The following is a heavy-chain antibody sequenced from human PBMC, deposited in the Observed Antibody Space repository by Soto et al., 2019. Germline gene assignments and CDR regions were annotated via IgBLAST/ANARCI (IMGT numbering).Heavy chain of an antibody. V-gene: IGHV1-3*01. D-gene: IGHD3-10*01. CDR2: INAGNGNT. Sequence: ASVKVSCKASGYTFTRYYINWVRQAPGQGLEWMGWINAGNGNTKYSQKFQGRVTITRDTSASTAYMELSSLTAEDTAVYYCSLLRISVVRGVIITSAYGMDVWGQGTTVTVSS. J-gene: IGHJ6*02. CDR1: GYTFTRYY. CDR3: SLLRISVVRGVIITSAYGMDV.